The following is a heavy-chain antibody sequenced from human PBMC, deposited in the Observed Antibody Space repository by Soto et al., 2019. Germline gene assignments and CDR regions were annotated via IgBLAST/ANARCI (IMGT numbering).Heavy chain of an antibody. CDR1: GGTFSSYA. J-gene: IGHJ1*01. V-gene: IGHV1-69*13. D-gene: IGHD6-13*01. CDR2: IIPIFGTA. CDR3: ARSESHSSSWRAMEYFHR. Sequence: AASVKVSCKASGGTFSSYAISWVRQAPGQGLEWMGGIIPIFGTANYAQKFQGRVTITADESTSTAYMELSSLRSEDTAVYYCARSESHSSSWRAMEYFHRWGQGTLVTVSS.